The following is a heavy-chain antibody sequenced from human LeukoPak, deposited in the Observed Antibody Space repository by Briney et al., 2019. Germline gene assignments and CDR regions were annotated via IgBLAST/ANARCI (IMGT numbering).Heavy chain of an antibody. CDR1: GFTLSSYA. V-gene: IGHV3-23*01. CDR3: ASISGYYYFDY. D-gene: IGHD3-22*01. CDR2: ISDTGNT. J-gene: IGHJ4*02. Sequence: GGSLRLSCAASGFTLSSYAMSWVRQAPGKGLEWVSAISDTGNTYHADSVKGRFTISRDSSKNTLFLQMNRLRPEDAAVYYCASISGYYYFDYWGQGTLVTVSS.